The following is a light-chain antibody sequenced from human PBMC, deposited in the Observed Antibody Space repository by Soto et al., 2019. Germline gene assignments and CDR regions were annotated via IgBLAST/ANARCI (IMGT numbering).Light chain of an antibody. Sequence: DIQMTQSPSSLSSSVVDRFTITFLASQSISSYLNWYHQKPGKAPKLLIYAASSLQSGVPSRFSGSGSGTDFTLTISSLQPEDFATYYCQQSYSTTITFGQGTRLEI. CDR3: QQSYSTTIT. J-gene: IGKJ5*01. CDR1: QSISSY. V-gene: IGKV1-39*01. CDR2: AAS.